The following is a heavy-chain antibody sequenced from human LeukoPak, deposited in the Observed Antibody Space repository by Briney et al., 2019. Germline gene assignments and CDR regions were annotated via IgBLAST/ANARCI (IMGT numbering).Heavy chain of an antibody. D-gene: IGHD3-22*01. CDR2: INHSGST. Sequence: SETLSLACAVYGGSFSGYYWSWIRQPPGKGLEWIGEINHSGSTNYNPSLKSRVTISVDTSKNQFSLKLSSVTAAGTAVYYCARGVNYDSSGYFDYWGQGTLVTVSS. J-gene: IGHJ4*02. CDR3: ARGVNYDSSGYFDY. CDR1: GGSFSGYY. V-gene: IGHV4-34*01.